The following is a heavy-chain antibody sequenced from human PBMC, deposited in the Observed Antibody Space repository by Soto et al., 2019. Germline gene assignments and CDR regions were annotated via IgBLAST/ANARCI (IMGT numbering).Heavy chain of an antibody. V-gene: IGHV1-2*04. J-gene: IGHJ6*02. CDR2: INPNSGGT. CDR3: ARYSASGLYYYFALDV. CDR1: GYTFTGYY. D-gene: IGHD6-13*01. Sequence: AAVKVSCKASGYTFTGYYMHWVRQAPGQGLEWMGWINPNSGGTNYAQKFQGWVTMTRDTSISTAYMELTSVTAADTAVYYCARYSASGLYYYFALDVWGQGTTVTVSS.